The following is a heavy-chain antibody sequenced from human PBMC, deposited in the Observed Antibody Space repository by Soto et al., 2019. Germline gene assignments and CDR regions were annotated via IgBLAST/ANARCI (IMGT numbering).Heavy chain of an antibody. CDR2: ISSSSSYI. CDR3: ARELGYNSPIFAY. D-gene: IGHD5-12*01. CDR1: GFTFSSYS. Sequence: GGSLRLSCVASGFTFSSYSMNWVRQAPGKELEWVSSISSSSSYIYYADSVKGRFTISRDNAQNSLYLQMNSLRAEDTAVYYCARELGYNSPIFAYWGQGTLVPVSA. V-gene: IGHV3-21*01. J-gene: IGHJ4*02.